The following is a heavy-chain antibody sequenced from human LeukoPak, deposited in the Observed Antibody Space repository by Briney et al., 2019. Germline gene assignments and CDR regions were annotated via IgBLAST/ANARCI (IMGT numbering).Heavy chain of an antibody. J-gene: IGHJ5*02. Sequence: PGGSLRLSCAASGSTFPNTWMSWVRQAPGKGLEWVGRIKSKTDGGTTDYAAPGKGRFTISRDDSKNTLYLQMNSLKTEDTAVYYCITWRWFDPWGQGTLVTVSS. CDR2: IKSKTDGGTT. CDR1: GSTFPNTW. D-gene: IGHD5-12*01. V-gene: IGHV3-15*01. CDR3: ITWRWFDP.